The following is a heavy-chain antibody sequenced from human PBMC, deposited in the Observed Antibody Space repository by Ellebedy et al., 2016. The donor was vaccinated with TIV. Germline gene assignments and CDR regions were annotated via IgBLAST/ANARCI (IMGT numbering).Heavy chain of an antibody. CDR2: IKQDGSEK. CDR3: ARGNLSYYYDSSGVAAYFN. V-gene: IGHV3-7*01. J-gene: IGHJ4*02. CDR1: GFTFSSYW. Sequence: GESLKISXAASGFTFSSYWMSWVRQAPGKGLEWVANIKQDGSEKYYVDSVKGRFTISRDNAKNSLYLQMNSLRAEDTAVYYCARGNLSYYYDSSGVAAYFNWGQGTLVTVSS. D-gene: IGHD3-22*01.